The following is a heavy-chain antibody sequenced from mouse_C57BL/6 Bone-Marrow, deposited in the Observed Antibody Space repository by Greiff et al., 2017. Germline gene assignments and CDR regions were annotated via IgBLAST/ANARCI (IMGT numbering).Heavy chain of an antibody. J-gene: IGHJ2*01. Sequence: VQLQQSGAELVRPGTSVKVSCKASGYAFTNYLIEWVKQRPGQGLEWIGVINPGSGGTNYNEKCKGKATLTADKSSSTAYMQLSSLTSEASAVYACARGGSPFGYWGRGTTLTVSS. V-gene: IGHV1-54*01. D-gene: IGHD1-1*02. CDR2: INPGSGGT. CDR3: ARGGSPFGY. CDR1: GYAFTNYL.